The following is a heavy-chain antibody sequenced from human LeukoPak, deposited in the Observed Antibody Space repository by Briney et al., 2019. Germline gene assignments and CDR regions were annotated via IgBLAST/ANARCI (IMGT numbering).Heavy chain of an antibody. V-gene: IGHV3-64*01. D-gene: IGHD5-24*01. Sequence: GGSLRLSCAASGFTFSSYAMHWLRQAPGKGLEYVSAISSNGGSTYYANSVKGRFTISRDNSKNTLYLQMGSLRAEDMAVYYCARDPRGGWLQLPHYYFDYWGQGTLVTVSS. CDR3: ARDPRGGWLQLPHYYFDY. J-gene: IGHJ4*02. CDR1: GFTFSSYA. CDR2: ISSNGGST.